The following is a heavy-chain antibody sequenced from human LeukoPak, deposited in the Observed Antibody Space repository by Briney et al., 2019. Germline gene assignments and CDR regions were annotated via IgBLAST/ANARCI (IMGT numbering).Heavy chain of an antibody. Sequence: SVKASCKASGGTFSSYAISWVRQAPGQGLEWMGGIIPIFGTANYAQKFQGRVTITADKSTSTAYMELSSLRSEDTAVYYCARSITILSGWFDPWGQGTLVTVSS. V-gene: IGHV1-69*06. CDR1: GGTFSSYA. CDR2: IIPIFGTA. J-gene: IGHJ5*02. D-gene: IGHD3-3*01. CDR3: ARSITILSGWFDP.